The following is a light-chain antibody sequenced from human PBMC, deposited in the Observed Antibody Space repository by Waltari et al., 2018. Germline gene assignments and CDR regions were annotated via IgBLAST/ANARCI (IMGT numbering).Light chain of an antibody. V-gene: IGKV2D-29*02. CDR3: MQSTKDPRT. CDR2: KVT. CDR1: QSLLHSNGNTY. Sequence: DIVMTQTPLSLHVTPGEPASISCRCSQSLLHSNGNTYLHWYLQKPGQSPRLLIYKVTNRESGVPDRFSGSGSGTDFTLKISRVEPEDVGVYYCMQSTKDPRTFGQGTKVEIK. J-gene: IGKJ1*01.